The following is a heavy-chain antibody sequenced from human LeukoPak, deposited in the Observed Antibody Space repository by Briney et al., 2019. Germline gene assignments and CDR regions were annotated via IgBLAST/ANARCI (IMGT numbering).Heavy chain of an antibody. Sequence: GGSLRLSCAASGFDFSTYAINWVRQAPGKGLEWVSSISTMSNYIFYGDSVKGRFTISRDNAKNSVYLQMNSLRPEDTAVYYCSRDRLGGLDYWGQGTLVTVSS. V-gene: IGHV3-21*01. CDR3: SRDRLGGLDY. J-gene: IGHJ4*02. CDR1: GFDFSTYA. CDR2: ISTMSNYI. D-gene: IGHD5-12*01.